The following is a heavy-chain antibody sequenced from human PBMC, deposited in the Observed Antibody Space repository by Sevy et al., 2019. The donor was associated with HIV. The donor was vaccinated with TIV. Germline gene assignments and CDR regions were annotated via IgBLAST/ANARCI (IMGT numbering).Heavy chain of an antibody. Sequence: SETLSLTCTVSGGSISSSNYYWGWIRQPPGKGLEWIGSVYYSGSTYYNPSLKSRVTISVDTSKNQFSLKLSSVTAADTAVYYCARHNRDYDSSGYSNWFDPWGQGTLVTVSS. V-gene: IGHV4-39*01. J-gene: IGHJ5*02. D-gene: IGHD3-22*01. CDR2: VYYSGST. CDR1: GGSISSSNYY. CDR3: ARHNRDYDSSGYSNWFDP.